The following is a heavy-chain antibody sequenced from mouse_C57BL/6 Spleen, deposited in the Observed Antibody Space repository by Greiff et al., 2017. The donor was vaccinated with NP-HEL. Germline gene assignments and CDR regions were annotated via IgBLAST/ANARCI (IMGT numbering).Heavy chain of an antibody. Sequence: QVQLQQPGAELVKPGASVKLSCKASGYTFTSYWMQWVKQRPGQGLEWIGEIDPSDSYTNYNQKFKGKATLTVDTSSSTAYMQLSSLTSEDSAVYYCARDEGWLLRWFAYWGQGTLVTVSA. D-gene: IGHD2-3*01. CDR1: GYTFTSYW. CDR2: IDPSDSYT. J-gene: IGHJ3*01. V-gene: IGHV1-50*01. CDR3: ARDEGWLLRWFAY.